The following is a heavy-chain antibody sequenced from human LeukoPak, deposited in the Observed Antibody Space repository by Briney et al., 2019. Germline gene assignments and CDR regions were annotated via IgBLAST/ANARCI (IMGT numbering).Heavy chain of an antibody. D-gene: IGHD3-22*01. CDR1: GYTFTSYG. Sequence: ASVKVSCKASGYTFTSYGISWVRQAPGQGLEWMGWISAYNGNTNYAQKVQGRATMTTDISTSAAYMELRSLRSDDTAVYFCARDRNYYDSSGYLGGYWGQGTLVTVSS. CDR3: ARDRNYYDSSGYLGGY. CDR2: ISAYNGNT. J-gene: IGHJ4*02. V-gene: IGHV1-18*01.